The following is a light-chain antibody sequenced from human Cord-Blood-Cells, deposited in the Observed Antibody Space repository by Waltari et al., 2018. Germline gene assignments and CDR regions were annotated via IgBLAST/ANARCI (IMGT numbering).Light chain of an antibody. CDR3: QQRSNWLPIT. Sequence: EIVFTQSPATLSLSPGDRATLSCSASQSVSSYLAGYQQKPGQAPRLLIYDPANSATGIPARFSGSGSATDFTLTISSLEPEDFAVYYCQQRSNWLPITFGQGTRLEIK. CDR2: DPA. J-gene: IGKJ5*01. CDR1: QSVSSY. V-gene: IGKV3-11*01.